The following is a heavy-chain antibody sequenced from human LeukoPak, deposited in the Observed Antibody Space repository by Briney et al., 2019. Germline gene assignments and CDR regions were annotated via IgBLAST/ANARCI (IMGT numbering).Heavy chain of an antibody. V-gene: IGHV4-4*07. D-gene: IGHD6-6*01. CDR1: GGSISSYY. CDR2: ISTTGST. Sequence: SETLSLTCTVSGGSISSYYWSWIRQPAGKGLEWIGRISTTGSTNYNPSLKSRLTMSVDTSKNQFPLRLSSVSAADTAVYYCAREYSSSSGRTFDYWGQGTLVTVSS. CDR3: AREYSSSSGRTFDY. J-gene: IGHJ4*02.